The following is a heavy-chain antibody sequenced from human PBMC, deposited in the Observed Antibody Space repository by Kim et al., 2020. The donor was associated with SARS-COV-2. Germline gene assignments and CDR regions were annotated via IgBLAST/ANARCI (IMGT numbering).Heavy chain of an antibody. CDR1: GFTYSNYA. J-gene: IGHJ4*01. V-gene: IGHV3-23*01. Sequence: GGSLRLSCAASGFTYSNYAMNWVRQAPGKGLEWVSGTSGSGVSTYYADSVKGRFTLSRDNSKNTVYLQMSGLRADDTAIYYCAKDGGGWLSSGRHSFDC. CDR2: TSGSGVST. D-gene: IGHD6-19*01. CDR3: AKDGGGWLSSGRHSFDC.